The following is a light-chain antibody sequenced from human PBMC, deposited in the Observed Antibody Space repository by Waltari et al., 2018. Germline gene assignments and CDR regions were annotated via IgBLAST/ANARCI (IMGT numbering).Light chain of an antibody. J-gene: IGLJ3*02. V-gene: IGLV2-23*02. CDR3: CSYVGRNIWV. Sequence: QSALTQPASVSGSPGQSITIPGTGPSSYVGFYNLVSWYQQHPDKAPKLLVYEVIERPSGVSKRFSGSKSGNTASLTISGLQAEDEADYYCCSYVGRNIWVFGGGTKVTVL. CDR2: EVI. CDR1: SSYVGFYNL.